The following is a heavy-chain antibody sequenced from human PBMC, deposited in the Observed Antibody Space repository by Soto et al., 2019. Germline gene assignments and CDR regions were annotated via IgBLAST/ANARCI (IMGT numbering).Heavy chain of an antibody. CDR1: GFLFNTYW. D-gene: IGHD3-3*01. Sequence: EVQLVESGGGLVQPGGSLRLSCAASGFLFNTYWMFWVRQAPRKGLLWVSRIKSDGSSTNYADSVKGRFTISRDNAKNTLYLKMTILRAEDTAVYYCAIGGGDYTYLDSGGRGTLVTVSS. CDR2: IKSDGSST. V-gene: IGHV3-74*01. CDR3: AIGGGDYTYLDS. J-gene: IGHJ4*02.